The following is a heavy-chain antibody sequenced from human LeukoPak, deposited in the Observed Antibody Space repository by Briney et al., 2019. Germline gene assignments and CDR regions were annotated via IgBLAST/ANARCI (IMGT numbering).Heavy chain of an antibody. J-gene: IGHJ4*02. CDR1: GVTFSSYS. V-gene: IGHV3-48*01. CDR2: ISSSTI. Sequence: GGSLRLSCAASGVTFSSYSMNWVRQAPGKGLEWISYISSSTIYYADSVKGRFTISRDNAKNSLYLQMNSLRAEDTAVYYCATAPPIDYWGQGTLVTVSS. CDR3: ATAPPIDY.